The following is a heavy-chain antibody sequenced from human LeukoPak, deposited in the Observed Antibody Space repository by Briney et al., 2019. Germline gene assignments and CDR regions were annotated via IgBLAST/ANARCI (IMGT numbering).Heavy chain of an antibody. CDR2: ISFDGSTK. Sequence: GGSLRLSCAASGFIFSRYTLHWVRQAPGKGLEWVSMISFDGSTKDYADSVKGRFTISRDNSKNTLYLQMNSLRAEDTAVYYCAKDKYNFWSGSNYYYMDVWGKGTTVTVSS. CDR3: AKDKYNFWSGSNYYYMDV. CDR1: GFIFSRYT. D-gene: IGHD3-3*01. V-gene: IGHV3-30-3*01. J-gene: IGHJ6*03.